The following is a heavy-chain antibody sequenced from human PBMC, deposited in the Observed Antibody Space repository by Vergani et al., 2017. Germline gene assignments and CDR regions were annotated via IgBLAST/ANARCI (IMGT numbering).Heavy chain of an antibody. D-gene: IGHD3-22*01. CDR3: ARGTYYYDSSGYYRDV. CDR1: GFTFSSYS. Sequence: EVQLVESGGGLVQPGGSLRLSCAASGFTFSSYSMNWVRQAPGKGLEWVSSISSSSSYIYYADSVKGRFTISRDNAKNSLYLQMNSLRAEDTAVYYCARGTYYYDSSGYYRDVWGQGTTVTVSS. CDR2: ISSSSSYI. V-gene: IGHV3-21*01. J-gene: IGHJ6*02.